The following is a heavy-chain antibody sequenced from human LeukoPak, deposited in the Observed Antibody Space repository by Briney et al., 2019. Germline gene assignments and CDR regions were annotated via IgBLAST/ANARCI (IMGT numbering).Heavy chain of an antibody. V-gene: IGHV3-20*04. Sequence: GGSLRLSCAASGFTFDDYGMSWVRQAPGKGLEWVSDINWDGGSTGYADSVKGRFTISRDNAKNSLFLQMNSLRAEDTAFYYCARRESTYQNYYYFYYMDVWGKGTTVTVSS. CDR1: GFTFDDYG. J-gene: IGHJ6*03. CDR2: INWDGGST. CDR3: ARRESTYQNYYYFYYMDV.